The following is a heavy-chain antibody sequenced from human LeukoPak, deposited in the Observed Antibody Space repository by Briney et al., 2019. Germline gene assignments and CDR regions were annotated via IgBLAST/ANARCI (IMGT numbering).Heavy chain of an antibody. CDR2: IWHEGSDK. CDR1: GFTFISYV. CDR3: ARGKDLVRGVIDY. Sequence: GGSLRLSCAASGFTFISYVMHWVRQAPGKGLEWVAVIWHEGSDKNYADSVKGRFTISRDNSKNTLYLQMNSLRAEDTAVYYCARGKDLVRGVIDYWGQGTLVTVSS. J-gene: IGHJ4*02. D-gene: IGHD3-10*01. V-gene: IGHV3-33*01.